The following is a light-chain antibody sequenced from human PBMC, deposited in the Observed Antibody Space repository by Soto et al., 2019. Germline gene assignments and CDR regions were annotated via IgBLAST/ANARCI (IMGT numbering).Light chain of an antibody. V-gene: IGLV2-8*01. CDR1: SSVY. CDR3: SSHAGNNDFV. CDR2: EVN. J-gene: IGLJ1*01. Sequence: QSALTQPPSASGFPGQSVTISCTGTSSVYVSWYQQHPVKAPKLIIYEVNKRPSGVPDRFSGSKSGNTASLTVSGLQAEDEADYYCSSHAGNNDFVFGTGTKVTVL.